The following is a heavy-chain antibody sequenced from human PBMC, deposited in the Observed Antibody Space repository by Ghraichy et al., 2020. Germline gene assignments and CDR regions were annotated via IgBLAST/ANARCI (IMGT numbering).Heavy chain of an antibody. Sequence: SETLSLTCTVSGGSISSYYWSWIRQPPGKGLEWIGYIYYSGSTNYNPSLKSRVTISVDTSKNQFSLKLSSVTAADTAVYYCARVKTVGGILWWPQPGALFDPWGQGTLVTVSS. V-gene: IGHV4-59*01. CDR1: GGSISSYY. CDR3: ARVKTVGGILWWPQPGALFDP. D-gene: IGHD2-21*01. J-gene: IGHJ5*02. CDR2: IYYSGST.